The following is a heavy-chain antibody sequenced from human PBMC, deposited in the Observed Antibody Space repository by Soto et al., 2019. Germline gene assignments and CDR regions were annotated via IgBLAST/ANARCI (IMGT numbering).Heavy chain of an antibody. CDR3: ARGLITGSQHAGGWYCFDS. J-gene: IGHJ4*01. CDR1: EGSCGGYG. V-gene: IGHV4-34*01. Sequence: VEEGSCGGYGGSWIIKTPGKGLQWIGQINHSGSANYNPSLKSRVTISLHTSNRQFSLELSSVTAADTAVYYCARGLITGSQHAGGWYCFDSWGHGTQVTVSS. CDR2: INHSGSA. D-gene: IGHD1-26*01.